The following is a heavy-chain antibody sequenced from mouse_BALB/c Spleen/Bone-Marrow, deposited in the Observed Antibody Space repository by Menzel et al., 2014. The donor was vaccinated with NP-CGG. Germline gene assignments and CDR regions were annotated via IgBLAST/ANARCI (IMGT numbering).Heavy chain of an antibody. V-gene: IGHV1-9*01. J-gene: IGHJ3*01. Sequence: QVQLQQSGAELVRPGASVKISCKATGYTFSSYWIEWVKQRPGHGLEWIGEILPGSDSTNYNENFKGKATFTADTSSNTAYMRLNSLTSEDSAVYFCARDSSDYLAWFAYWGQGTLVTVSA. CDR2: ILPGSDST. CDR1: GYTFSSYW. CDR3: ARDSSDYLAWFAY. D-gene: IGHD3-2*01.